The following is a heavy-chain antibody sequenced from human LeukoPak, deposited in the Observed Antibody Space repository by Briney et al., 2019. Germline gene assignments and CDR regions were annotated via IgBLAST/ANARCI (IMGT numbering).Heavy chain of an antibody. J-gene: IGHJ4*02. D-gene: IGHD3-10*01. CDR1: GYTFTSYA. Sequence: ASVKVSCNASGYTFTSYAISWVRQAPGQGLEWMGWISAYNGNTNYAQKLQGRVTMTTDTSTNTAYMEVRSLRSDDAAVYYCARERITMVRGDFDYWGQGTLVTVSS. V-gene: IGHV1-18*01. CDR3: ARERITMVRGDFDY. CDR2: ISAYNGNT.